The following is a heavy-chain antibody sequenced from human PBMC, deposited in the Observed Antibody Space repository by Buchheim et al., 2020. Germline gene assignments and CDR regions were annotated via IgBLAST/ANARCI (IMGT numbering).Heavy chain of an antibody. CDR3: ARIGYCSSTSCYYADYYYYGMDV. D-gene: IGHD2-2*01. V-gene: IGHV4-39*07. CDR1: GGSISSSSYY. J-gene: IGHJ6*02. Sequence: QLQLQESGPGLVKPSETLSLTCTVSGGSISSSSYYWGWIRQPPGKGLEWIGSIYYSGSTYYNPSLKSRVTISVDTSKNQFSLKLSSATAADTAVYYCARIGYCSSTSCYYADYYYYGMDVWGQGTT. CDR2: IYYSGST.